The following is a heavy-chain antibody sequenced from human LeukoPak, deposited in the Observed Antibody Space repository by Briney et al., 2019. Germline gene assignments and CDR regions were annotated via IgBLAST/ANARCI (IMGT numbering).Heavy chain of an antibody. D-gene: IGHD5-12*01. CDR1: GYTFTSYG. CDR2: INPNSGGT. CDR3: ARDRLSGYPLYYFDY. V-gene: IGHV1-2*02. J-gene: IGHJ4*02. Sequence: ASVKVSCKASGYTFTSYGISWVRQAPGQGLEWMGWINPNSGGTNYAQKFQGRVTMTRDTSISTAYMELSRLRSDDTAVYYCARDRLSGYPLYYFDYWGQGTLVTVSS.